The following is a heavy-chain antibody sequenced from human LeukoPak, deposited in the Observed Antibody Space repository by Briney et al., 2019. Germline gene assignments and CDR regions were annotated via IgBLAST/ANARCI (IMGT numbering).Heavy chain of an antibody. CDR1: GGSISSYY. CDR3: ARDLGGSYGPLED. V-gene: IGHV4-59*01. D-gene: IGHD1-26*01. CDR2: IYYSGSN. Sequence: SETLSLTCSVSGGSISSYYWSWIRQPPGKGLEWIGYIYYSGSNNYNPSLKSRVTISVDTSKNQISLKLSSVTAADTAVYYCARDLGGSYGPLEDWGQGTLVTASS. J-gene: IGHJ4*02.